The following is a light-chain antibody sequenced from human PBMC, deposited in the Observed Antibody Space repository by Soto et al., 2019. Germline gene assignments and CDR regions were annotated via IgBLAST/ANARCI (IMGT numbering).Light chain of an antibody. CDR3: QTWGTGSPWV. J-gene: IGLJ3*02. V-gene: IGLV4-69*01. CDR1: SGHSSYA. CDR2: LNSDGSH. Sequence: QPVLTQSPSASASLGASVKLTCTLSSGHSSYAIAWHQQQPEKGPRYLMKLNSDGSHSKGDGIPDRFSGSSSGAERSLTISSLQSEDEADYYCQTWGTGSPWVFGGGTKLTVL.